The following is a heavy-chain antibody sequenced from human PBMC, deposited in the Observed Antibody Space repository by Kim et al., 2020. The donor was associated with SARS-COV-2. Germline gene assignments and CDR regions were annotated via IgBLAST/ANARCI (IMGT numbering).Heavy chain of an antibody. J-gene: IGHJ4*02. V-gene: IGHV4-34*01. Sequence: TDNQSLQSRVTISVDPSKNQFSLKLSSVTAADTAVYYCARADSSSWQTDYWGQGTLVTVSS. CDR3: ARADSSSWQTDY. D-gene: IGHD6-13*01.